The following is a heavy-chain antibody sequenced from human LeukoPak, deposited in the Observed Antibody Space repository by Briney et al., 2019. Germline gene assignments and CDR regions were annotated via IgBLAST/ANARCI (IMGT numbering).Heavy chain of an antibody. J-gene: IGHJ4*02. V-gene: IGHV3-7*01. Sequence: PGGSLRLSCAASGFTFSSYWMSWVRQAPGKGLEWVANIKQDGSEKYYVDSVKGRFTISRDNAKNSLYLQMNSLRAEDTAVYYCARVSGTLGYYFDYWSQGTLVTVSS. CDR2: IKQDGSEK. CDR3: ARVSGTLGYYFDY. D-gene: IGHD1-26*01. CDR1: GFTFSSYW.